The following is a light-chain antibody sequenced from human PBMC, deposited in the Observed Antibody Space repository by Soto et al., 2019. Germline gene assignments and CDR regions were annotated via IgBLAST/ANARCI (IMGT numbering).Light chain of an antibody. Sequence: DIQMTQSPSFLSASVGDRVTITCRASQDIRSSLNWYQQKPGKAPKFLIYVASSLQTGVPPGFSGSGSGTDFTLTISGLQAEDYATYFCQQTYSDPPWTFGQGTKVEV. J-gene: IGKJ1*01. V-gene: IGKV1-39*01. CDR2: VAS. CDR1: QDIRSS. CDR3: QQTYSDPPWT.